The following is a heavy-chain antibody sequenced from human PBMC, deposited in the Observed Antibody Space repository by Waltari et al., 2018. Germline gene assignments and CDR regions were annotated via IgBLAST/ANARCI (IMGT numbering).Heavy chain of an antibody. CDR3: ARASTGTRYYYYGMDV. Sequence: QVQLQESGPGLVKPSETLSLTCTVSGGSISSYYWSWIRQPPGKGLEWIGYIYYSGSTNYNPSLKSRVTISVDTSKNQFSLKLSSVTAADTAVYYCARASTGTRYYYYGMDVWGQGTTVTVSS. CDR1: GGSISSYY. J-gene: IGHJ6*02. D-gene: IGHD1-1*01. V-gene: IGHV4-59*01. CDR2: IYYSGST.